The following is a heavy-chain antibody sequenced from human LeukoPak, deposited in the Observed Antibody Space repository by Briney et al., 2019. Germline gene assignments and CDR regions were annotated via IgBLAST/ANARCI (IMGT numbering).Heavy chain of an antibody. CDR2: IYHSGST. V-gene: IGHV4-4*02. D-gene: IGHD6-13*01. CDR3: ARGPRYSSSWYRSYHFDY. Sequence: SSETLSLTCAVSGGSISSSNWWSWVRQPPGKGLEWIGEIYHSGSTNYNPSLKSRVTISVDTSKNQFSLKLSSVTAADTAVYYCARGPRYSSSWYRSYHFDYWGQGTLVTVSS. CDR1: GGSISSSNW. J-gene: IGHJ4*02.